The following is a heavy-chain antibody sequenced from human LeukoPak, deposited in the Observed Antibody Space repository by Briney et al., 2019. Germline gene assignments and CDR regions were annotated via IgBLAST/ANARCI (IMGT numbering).Heavy chain of an antibody. CDR1: GFTFSSYS. V-gene: IGHV3-21*01. D-gene: IGHD3-3*01. Sequence: GGSLRLSCAASGFTFSSYSMNWVRQAPGKGLEWVSSISSSSSYIYYADSVKGRFTISRDNAKNSLYLQMNSLRAEDTAVYYCARGRAAIFGVVIPNWFDPWGQGTLVTVSS. CDR3: ARGRAAIFGVVIPNWFDP. CDR2: ISSSSSYI. J-gene: IGHJ5*02.